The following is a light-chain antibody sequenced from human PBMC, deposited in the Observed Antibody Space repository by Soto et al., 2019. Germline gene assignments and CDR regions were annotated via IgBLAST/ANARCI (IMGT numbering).Light chain of an antibody. CDR3: QQYYSNPQT. Sequence: DIVMTQSPDSLGVSLGERXTISCKSSQSVLYSSNNKNYLAWYQQKPGQPPKLIIYWASIRETGVPDRFSGSGSGTDFTLDISSLQAEDVAVYYCQQYYSNPQTFGQGTKVDIK. CDR2: WAS. V-gene: IGKV4-1*01. CDR1: QSVLYSSNNKNY. J-gene: IGKJ1*01.